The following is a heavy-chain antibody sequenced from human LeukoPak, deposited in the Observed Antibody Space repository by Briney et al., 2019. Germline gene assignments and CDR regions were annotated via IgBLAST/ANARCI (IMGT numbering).Heavy chain of an antibody. Sequence: GGALRLSCAASGFTFDDYAMHWVRQAPGKGLEWVSGISWNSGSIGDADAVKGRFTISRDNAKNSLYLQMNSLRDEDTALYYCAKDIGVAAAAFDAFDIWGQGTMVTVSS. J-gene: IGHJ3*02. CDR1: GFTFDDYA. CDR2: ISWNSGSI. V-gene: IGHV3-9*01. D-gene: IGHD6-13*01. CDR3: AKDIGVAAAAFDAFDI.